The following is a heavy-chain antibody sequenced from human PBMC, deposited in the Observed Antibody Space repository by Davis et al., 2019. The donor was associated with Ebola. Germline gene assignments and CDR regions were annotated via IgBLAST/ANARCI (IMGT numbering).Heavy chain of an antibody. CDR1: GFTFDDYA. V-gene: IGHV3-9*01. CDR2: ISWNSGSI. Sequence: PGGSLRLSCAASGFTFDDYAMHWVRQAPGKGLEWVSGISWNSGSIGYADSVKGRFTISRDNAKNSLYLQMNSLRAEDTDLYYCAKDIGDLQYSGSFGGMDVWGQGTTVTVSS. CDR3: AKDIGDLQYSGSFGGMDV. D-gene: IGHD1-26*01. J-gene: IGHJ6*02.